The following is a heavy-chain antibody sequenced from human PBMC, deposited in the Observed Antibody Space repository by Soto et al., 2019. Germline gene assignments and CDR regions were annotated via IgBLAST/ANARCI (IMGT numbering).Heavy chain of an antibody. CDR3: ARDHGVRDTPKVLRFLECSPYYHVGMHV. J-gene: IGHJ6*02. V-gene: IGHV3-33*01. D-gene: IGHD3-3*01. CDR1: GFTFSSYG. CDR2: VWDDGSNK. Sequence: QVQLVESGGGVVQPGRSLRLSCAASGFTFSSYGMHWVRQAPGKGLEWLPVVWDDGSNKYYSDSVKGRFTISRDNYKNTLYLQMNGLRSEDAAVYYCARDHGVRDTPKVLRFLECSPYYHVGMHVRGEGTTVTV.